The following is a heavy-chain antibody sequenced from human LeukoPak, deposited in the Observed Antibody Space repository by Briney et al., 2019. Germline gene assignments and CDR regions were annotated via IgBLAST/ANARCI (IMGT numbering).Heavy chain of an antibody. D-gene: IGHD6-13*01. CDR2: IYYSGST. V-gene: IGHV4-39*01. CDR3: AKGGSSRYPHTFDY. CDR1: GGPISTSRCY. J-gene: IGHJ4*02. Sequence: SETLSLTCTVSGGPISTSRCYWDWIPQPPGQGLEWIGTIYYSGSTYYNPSLKSRATMSVDTSKNQFSLKLSSVTAADTAVYYCAKGGSSRYPHTFDYWGQGTLVTVSS.